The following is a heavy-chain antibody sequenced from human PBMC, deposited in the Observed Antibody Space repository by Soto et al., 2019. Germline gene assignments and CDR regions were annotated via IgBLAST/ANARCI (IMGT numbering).Heavy chain of an antibody. CDR3: XXXXXXXPIDY. V-gene: IGHV4-28*01. J-gene: IGHJ4*02. CDR1: GYSISSSNW. Sequence: QVQLQESGPGLVKPSDTLSLTCAVSGYSISSSNWWGWIRQPPGKGLEWIGYIYYSGTTYYNPSXXXXXXXXXXXXXXXXXXXXXXXXXXXXXXXXXXXXXXXXPIDYWGQGTLVTVSS. CDR2: IYYSGTT.